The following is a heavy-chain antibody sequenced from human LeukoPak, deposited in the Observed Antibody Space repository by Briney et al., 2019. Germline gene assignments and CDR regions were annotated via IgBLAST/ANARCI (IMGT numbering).Heavy chain of an antibody. D-gene: IGHD3-22*01. J-gene: IGHJ4*02. Sequence: GGSLRLSCAAAGFTFSSYAMSWVRQAPGKGLEWVSAISGSGGSTYYADSVKGRFTISRDNSKNTLYLQMNSLRAEDTAVYYCAKDLTMIVVVSVDYWGQGTLVTVSS. CDR2: ISGSGGST. CDR3: AKDLTMIVVVSVDY. CDR1: GFTFSSYA. V-gene: IGHV3-23*01.